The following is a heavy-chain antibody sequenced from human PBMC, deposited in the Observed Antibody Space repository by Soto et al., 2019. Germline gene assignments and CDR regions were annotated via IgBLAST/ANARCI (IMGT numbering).Heavy chain of an antibody. Sequence: SETLSLTCTVSGDSISNYYWGWIRQPPGKGLEWIGYISYSGSTNYNPSLKSRVTISIDTSKNQFSLKLSSVTAADTAVYYCARTYYDTSGYHYDPFYFDYWGQGTLVTVSS. CDR1: GDSISNYY. V-gene: IGHV4-59*08. CDR3: ARTYYDTSGYHYDPFYFDY. CDR2: ISYSGST. J-gene: IGHJ4*02. D-gene: IGHD3-22*01.